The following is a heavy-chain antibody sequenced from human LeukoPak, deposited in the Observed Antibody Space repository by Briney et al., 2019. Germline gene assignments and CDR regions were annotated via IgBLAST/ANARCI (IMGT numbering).Heavy chain of an antibody. D-gene: IGHD4-17*01. Sequence: PGGSLRLSCAASGFTFSSYGMHWVRQAPGKGLGWVAVISFDGSNKYYADSVKGRFTISRDNSKNTRYLQMNSLRAEDTAVYYCAKEGSHDYGASTYFDYWGQGTLVTVSS. V-gene: IGHV3-30*18. J-gene: IGHJ4*02. CDR1: GFTFSSYG. CDR3: AKEGSHDYGASTYFDY. CDR2: ISFDGSNK.